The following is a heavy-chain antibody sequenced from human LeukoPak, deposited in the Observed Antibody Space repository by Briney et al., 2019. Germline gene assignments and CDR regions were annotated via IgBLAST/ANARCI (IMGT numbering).Heavy chain of an antibody. J-gene: IGHJ4*02. CDR3: ARGPRGYSYGYGNWALDY. CDR2: INHSGST. CDR1: GGSFSGYY. D-gene: IGHD5-18*01. V-gene: IGHV4-34*01. Sequence: PSETLSLTCAVYGGSFSGYYWSWIRQPPGKGLEWIGEINHSGSTNYNPSLKSRVTISVDTSKNQFSLKLSSVTAADTAVYYCARGPRGYSYGYGNWALDYWGQGTLVTVSS.